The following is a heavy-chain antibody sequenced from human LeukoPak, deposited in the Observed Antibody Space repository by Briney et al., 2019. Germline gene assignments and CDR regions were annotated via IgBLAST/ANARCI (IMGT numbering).Heavy chain of an antibody. Sequence: GGSLRLSCAASGFTFSSYWMSWVRQAPGKGLEWVANIKQDGSEKYYVDSVKGRFTISRDNAKNSLYLQMNSLRAKDTAVYYCAREASLDYDFWSGYYTGPDYWGQGTLVTVSS. J-gene: IGHJ4*02. CDR2: IKQDGSEK. D-gene: IGHD3-3*01. CDR3: AREASLDYDFWSGYYTGPDY. V-gene: IGHV3-7*01. CDR1: GFTFSSYW.